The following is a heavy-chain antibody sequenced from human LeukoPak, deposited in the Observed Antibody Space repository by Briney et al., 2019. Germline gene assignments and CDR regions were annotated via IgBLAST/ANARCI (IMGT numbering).Heavy chain of an antibody. J-gene: IGHJ4*02. D-gene: IGHD7-27*01. Sequence: GASVKVSCKASGGTFSSYAISWVRQAPGQGLEWMGGIIPIFGTANYAQKFQGRVTMTRDTSISTAYMELSRLRSDDTAVYYCARGLVTGDGSDYWGQGTLVTVSS. CDR2: IIPIFGTA. V-gene: IGHV1-69*05. CDR1: GGTFSSYA. CDR3: ARGLVTGDGSDY.